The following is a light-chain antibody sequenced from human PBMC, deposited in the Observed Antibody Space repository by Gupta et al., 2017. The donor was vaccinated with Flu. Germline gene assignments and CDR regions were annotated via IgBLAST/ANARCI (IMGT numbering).Light chain of an antibody. J-gene: IGKJ5*01. Sequence: DIQMTQSPSSLSASVGDRVTITCRASQSLSTYLNWYQQKPGKAPKFLIYAASSLQSGVPSRFSGSGSGTDFSLTINRLQPEDFASYYCQQSDSTPLTCGQGTRLEI. CDR1: QSLSTY. CDR3: QQSDSTPLT. V-gene: IGKV1-39*01. CDR2: AAS.